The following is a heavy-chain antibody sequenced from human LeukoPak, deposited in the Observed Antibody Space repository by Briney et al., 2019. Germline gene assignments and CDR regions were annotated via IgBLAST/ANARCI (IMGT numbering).Heavy chain of an antibody. V-gene: IGHV3-7*01. D-gene: IGHD4-4*01. CDR3: ARVSSNYQPYFDY. J-gene: IGHJ4*02. CDR1: GFTFSSYW. Sequence: GGSLRLSCAASGFTFSSYWMSWVRQAPGKGLEWVANIKQDGSEKYYVDSVKGRFTISRDNAKNSLYLQMNSLRAEDTAVYYCARVSSNYQPYFDYWGQGTLVTVSS. CDR2: IKQDGSEK.